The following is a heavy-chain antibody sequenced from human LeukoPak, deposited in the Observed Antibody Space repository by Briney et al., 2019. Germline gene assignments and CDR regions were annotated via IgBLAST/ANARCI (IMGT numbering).Heavy chain of an antibody. Sequence: RPSETLSLTCTVSGGSISSYYWSWIRQPAGKGLEWIGRIYITGSTNYNPSLKSRVTMSVDTSKNQFSLKLSSVTAADTAVYYCARDLSGQLESFHHWGQGTLVTVSS. CDR3: ARDLSGQLESFHH. CDR2: IYITGST. D-gene: IGHD6-13*01. CDR1: GGSISSYY. V-gene: IGHV4-4*07. J-gene: IGHJ1*01.